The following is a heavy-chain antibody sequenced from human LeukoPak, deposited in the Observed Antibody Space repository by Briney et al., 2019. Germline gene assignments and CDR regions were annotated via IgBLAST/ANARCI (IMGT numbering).Heavy chain of an antibody. CDR3: AKDIAAAGTPTGYYYYGMDV. CDR1: ECTFGDNA. CDR2: ISWNSGNM. D-gene: IGHD6-13*01. J-gene: IGHJ6*02. Sequence: SLSLTCVDRECTFGDNAIDLGGHPTGKKQEWVSGISWNSGNMGYADSVKGRFTISRDNAKNSLFLQMNSLRAEDTALYYCAKDIAAAGTPTGYYYYGMDVWGQGTT. V-gene: IGHV3-9*01.